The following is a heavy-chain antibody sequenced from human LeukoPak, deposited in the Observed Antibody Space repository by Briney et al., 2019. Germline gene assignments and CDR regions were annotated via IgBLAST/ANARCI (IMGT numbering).Heavy chain of an antibody. Sequence: PSETLSLTCTVSGGSISSSSYYWGWIRQPPGKGLEWIGSIYYSGTTYYNPSLKSRVTISVDTSKNQFSLKLSSVTAADTAVYYCARVRWFWELYGFDYWGQGTLVTVSS. CDR3: ARVRWFWELYGFDY. V-gene: IGHV4-39*07. CDR2: IYYSGTT. J-gene: IGHJ4*02. CDR1: GGSISSSSYY. D-gene: IGHD3-10*01.